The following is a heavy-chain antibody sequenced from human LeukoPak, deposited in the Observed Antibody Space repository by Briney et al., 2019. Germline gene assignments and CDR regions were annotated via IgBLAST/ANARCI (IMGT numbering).Heavy chain of an antibody. CDR1: GFTFSSFG. Sequence: GGSLSLSCAASGFTFSSFGMHWVRQAPGKGLEWVTFIRYDGSHKYYADSVKGRFTISRDNSNNTLYMQMDSLRIEDTAVYYCAKAGGTYYPDHFDPWGQGTLVTVSS. CDR2: IRYDGSHK. D-gene: IGHD3-10*01. V-gene: IGHV3-30*02. J-gene: IGHJ5*02. CDR3: AKAGGTYYPDHFDP.